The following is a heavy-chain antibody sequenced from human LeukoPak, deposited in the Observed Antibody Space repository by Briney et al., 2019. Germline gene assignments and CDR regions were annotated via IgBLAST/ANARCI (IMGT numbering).Heavy chain of an antibody. V-gene: IGHV3-48*04. CDR1: GFTFSSYS. J-gene: IGHJ4*02. D-gene: IGHD4-17*01. CDR2: ISSSSSTI. Sequence: GGSLRLSCAASGFTFSSYSMNWVRQAPGKGLEWVSYISSSSSTIYYADSVKGRFTISRDNAKNSPYLQMNSLRAEDTAVYYCARDNGDYIYWGQGTLVTVSS. CDR3: ARDNGDYIY.